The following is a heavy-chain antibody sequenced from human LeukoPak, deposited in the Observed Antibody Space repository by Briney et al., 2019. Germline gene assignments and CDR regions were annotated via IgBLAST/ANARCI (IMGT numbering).Heavy chain of an antibody. J-gene: IGHJ4*02. D-gene: IGHD2-15*01. V-gene: IGHV3-30*18. CDR3: AKPSSQSVVAATLFDY. CDR2: ISYDGSNK. CDR1: GFTFSSYG. Sequence: TGGSLRLSCAASGFTFSSYGMHWVRQAPGKGLEWVAVISYDGSNKYYADSVKGRFTISRDNSKNTLYLQMNSLRAEDTAVYYCAKPSSQSVVAATLFDYWGQGSLVTVSS.